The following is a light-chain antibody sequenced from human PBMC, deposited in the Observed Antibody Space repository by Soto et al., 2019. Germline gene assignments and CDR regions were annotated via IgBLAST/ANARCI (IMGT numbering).Light chain of an antibody. CDR2: EGS. V-gene: IGLV2-23*01. CDR1: SSDVGSYNL. Sequence: QSALTQPASVSGSAGQSITISCTGSSSDVGSYNLVSWYRQHPGKAPKLMIYEGSKRPSGVSNRFSGSKSGNTASLTISGLQAEDEADYYCCSYAGSSPTFGGGTKLTVL. J-gene: IGLJ2*01. CDR3: CSYAGSSPT.